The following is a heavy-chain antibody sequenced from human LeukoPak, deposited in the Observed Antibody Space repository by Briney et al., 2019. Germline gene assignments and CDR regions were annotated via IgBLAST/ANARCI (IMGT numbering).Heavy chain of an antibody. Sequence: GESLKISCKGSGYTFTSYDINWVRQATGQGLEWMGWMNPNSGNTGYAQKFQGRVTITRNTSISTAYMELSSLRSEDTAVYYCARAPIITMVRGVKSWFDPWGQGTLVTVSS. CDR1: GYTFTSYD. CDR2: MNPNSGNT. V-gene: IGHV1-8*03. J-gene: IGHJ5*02. CDR3: ARAPIITMVRGVKSWFDP. D-gene: IGHD3-10*01.